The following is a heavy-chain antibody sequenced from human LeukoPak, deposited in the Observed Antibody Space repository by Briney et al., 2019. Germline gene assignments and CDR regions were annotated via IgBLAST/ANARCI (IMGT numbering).Heavy chain of an antibody. CDR3: AKSTPSFGSWDS. Sequence: SETLSLTCTVSGASISRYFWSWIRQPPGKGLEWIGYISYTGSTSYNPSLKSRVTISLDTSKNHFSLRLRSVTAADTAVYYCAKSTPSFGSWDSWGQGTLVTVSS. CDR1: GASISRYF. D-gene: IGHD2/OR15-2a*01. J-gene: IGHJ4*02. CDR2: ISYTGST. V-gene: IGHV4-59*01.